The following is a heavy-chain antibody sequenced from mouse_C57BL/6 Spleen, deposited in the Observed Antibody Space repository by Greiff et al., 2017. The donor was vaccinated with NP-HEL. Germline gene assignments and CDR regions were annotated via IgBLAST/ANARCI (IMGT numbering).Heavy chain of an antibody. CDR3: ARDLTIVTQYYFDY. J-gene: IGHJ2*01. CDR1: GFTFSSYA. V-gene: IGHV5-4*01. CDR2: ISDGGSYT. D-gene: IGHD2-5*01. Sequence: EVQRVESGGGLVKPGGSLKLSCAASGFTFSSYAMSWVRQTPEKRLEWVATISDGGSYTYYPDNVKGRFTISRDNAKNNLYLQMSHLKSEDTAMYYCARDLTIVTQYYFDYWGQGTTLTVSS.